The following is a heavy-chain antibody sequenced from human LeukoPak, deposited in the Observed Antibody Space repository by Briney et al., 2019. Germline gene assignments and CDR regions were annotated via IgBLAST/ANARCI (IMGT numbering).Heavy chain of an antibody. CDR1: EFTFSSYN. CDR3: ARDYGSGKWRIDP. V-gene: IGHV3-21*01. CDR2: ISSSSSYI. Sequence: GGSLRLSCVASEFTFSSYNMNWVRLAPGKGLEWVASISSSSSYIYYADSVKGRFTISRDNAKNSLYLQMNSLRAEDTAVYYCARDYGSGKWRIDPWGQGTLVTVSS. D-gene: IGHD3-10*01. J-gene: IGHJ5*02.